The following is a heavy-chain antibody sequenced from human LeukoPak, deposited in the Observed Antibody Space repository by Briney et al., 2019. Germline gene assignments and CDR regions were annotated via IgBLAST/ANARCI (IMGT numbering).Heavy chain of an antibody. D-gene: IGHD6-19*01. CDR2: ISFSHHT. Sequence: PGGSLRLSCAASGFTFSDHYMSWIRQAPGKGLEWISYISFSHHTNYADSVKGRFTISRDDARNSLFLQMNSLRAEDTAVYYCAREHSSVSSESKGYDHWGRGTLVTVSS. CDR1: GFTFSDHY. CDR3: AREHSSVSSESKGYDH. J-gene: IGHJ4*02. V-gene: IGHV3-11*06.